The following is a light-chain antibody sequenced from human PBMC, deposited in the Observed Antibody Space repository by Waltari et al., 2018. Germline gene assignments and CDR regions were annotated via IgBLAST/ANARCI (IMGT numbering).Light chain of an antibody. V-gene: IGLV1-40*01. CDR2: GTT. CDR1: DSNVGAGYD. CDR3: QSYDSDLGGSV. J-gene: IGLJ1*01. Sequence: QSVLTQPPSVSGAPGQRVIISCAGSDSNVGAGYDVQWYQQLPGRAPKLPINGTTRRPSGVPARFSGSRSGTSASLSLPGPQAEDEADYYCQSYDSDLGGSVFGAGTKVSVL.